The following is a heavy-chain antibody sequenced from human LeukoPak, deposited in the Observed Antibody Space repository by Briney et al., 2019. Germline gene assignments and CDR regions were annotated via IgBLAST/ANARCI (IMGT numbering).Heavy chain of an antibody. CDR2: NFCSGGRI. V-gene: IGHV3-23*01. CDR1: GFTFRSYH. J-gene: IGHJ4*02. CDR3: PKTTTGYTSGRSSSWSVAD. D-gene: IGHD6-19*01. Sequence: GGSLRLSCTASGFTFRSYHMIWVRLAPGEGPEWLCGNFCSGGRIHYADSVRGRVTLSREYSKNTVYLQMKSMRAEDRAAYIRPKTTTGYTSGRSSSWSVADWGQETLVTV.